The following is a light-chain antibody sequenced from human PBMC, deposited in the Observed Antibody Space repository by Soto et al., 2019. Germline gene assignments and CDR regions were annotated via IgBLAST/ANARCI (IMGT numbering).Light chain of an antibody. Sequence: QSALTQPASVSGSPVQSITISCTGTSSDVGGHDYVSWYQQHPGKAPKLIIYEVRNRPSGVSNRFSGSKSGNTASLTISGLQAEDEADCYCSSYSSTTLVFGTGTKVTVL. V-gene: IGLV2-14*01. CDR1: SSDVGGHDY. J-gene: IGLJ1*01. CDR3: SSYSSTTLV. CDR2: EVR.